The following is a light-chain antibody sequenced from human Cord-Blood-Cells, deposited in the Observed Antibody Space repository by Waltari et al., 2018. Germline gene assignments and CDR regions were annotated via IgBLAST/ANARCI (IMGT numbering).Light chain of an antibody. CDR2: EVS. CDR1: SRNVGGYNY. V-gene: IGLV2-14*01. J-gene: IGLJ1*01. Sequence: QSALTRPASVSGSPGQSITISCPGTSRNVGGYNYASGYQQHPGKAPNLMIYEVSKQPSGVSNRFSGSKSGNTASLTISGLQAEDEADYYCSSYTSSSTLVFGTGTKVTVL. CDR3: SSYTSSSTLV.